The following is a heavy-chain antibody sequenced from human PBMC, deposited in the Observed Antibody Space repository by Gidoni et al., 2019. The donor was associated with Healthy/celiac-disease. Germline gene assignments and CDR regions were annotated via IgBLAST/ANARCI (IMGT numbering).Heavy chain of an antibody. CDR1: GASITSSSYY. J-gene: IGHJ6*02. CDR2: FYYSGST. V-gene: IGHV4-39*07. Sequence: QMQLQESGPALVKPAETLSLTCTVSGASITSSSYYWGWIRQPPGKGLEWIGSFYYSGSTYNNPSLKGRVTISVNTSKTQFSLKLSSVTAADTAVYYCARTPPKDQIDSYYYGMDVWGQGTTVTVSS. CDR3: ARTPPKDQIDSYYYGMDV.